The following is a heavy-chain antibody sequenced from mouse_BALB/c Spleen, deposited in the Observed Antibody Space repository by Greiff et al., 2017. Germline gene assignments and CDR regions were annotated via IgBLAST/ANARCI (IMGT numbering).Heavy chain of an antibody. J-gene: IGHJ4*01. Sequence: EVMLVESGGGLVKPGGSLKLSCAASGFTFSSYAMSWVRQTPEKRLEWVASISSGGSTYYPDSVKGRFTISRDNARNILYLQMSSLRSEDTAMYYCASLITDYAMDYWGQGTSVTVSS. CDR2: ISSGGST. CDR3: ASLITDYAMDY. CDR1: GFTFSSYA. D-gene: IGHD2-4*01. V-gene: IGHV5-6-5*01.